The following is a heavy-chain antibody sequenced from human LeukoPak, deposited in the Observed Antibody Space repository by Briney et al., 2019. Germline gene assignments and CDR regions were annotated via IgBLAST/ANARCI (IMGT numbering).Heavy chain of an antibody. V-gene: IGHV3-23*01. CDR2: ISETGGTI. D-gene: IGHD5-24*01. CDR3: AREMTIITYSFDS. Sequence: PGGSLRLSCAASGFTFSSYAMSWVRQAPGKGLEWVSAISETGGTIHYADSVRGRFTISRDNSKNTLYLQMNSLRAEDTAVYYCAREMTIITYSFDSWGPGNPGHRLL. J-gene: IGHJ4*02. CDR1: GFTFSSYA.